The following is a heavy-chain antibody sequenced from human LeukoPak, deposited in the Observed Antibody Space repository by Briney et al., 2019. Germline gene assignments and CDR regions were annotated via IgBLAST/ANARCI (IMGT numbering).Heavy chain of an antibody. CDR2: ISSSGSTI. V-gene: IGHV3-48*03. CDR1: GFTFSTYE. Sequence: GGSLRLSCAASGFTFSTYEMTWVRQSPGKGLEWVSYISSSGSTIYYADSVKGRFTISRDNSKNTLYLQMNSLRAEDTAVYYCAKDSGSYYFDYWGQGTLVTVSS. J-gene: IGHJ4*02. CDR3: AKDSGSYYFDY. D-gene: IGHD1-26*01.